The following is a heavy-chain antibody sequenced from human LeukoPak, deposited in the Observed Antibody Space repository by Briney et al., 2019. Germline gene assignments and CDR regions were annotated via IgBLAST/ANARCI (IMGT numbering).Heavy chain of an antibody. CDR2: ISGSGGST. V-gene: IGHV3-23*01. Sequence: GGSLRLSCAASGFTFSSYAMSWVRQAPGKGLEWVSAISGSGGSTYYADSVKGRFTISRDNSKNTLYLQMNSLRAEDTAVYYCARDRGYSSSWSDYYYYGMDVWGQGTTVTVSS. D-gene: IGHD6-13*01. CDR1: GFTFSSYA. J-gene: IGHJ6*02. CDR3: ARDRGYSSSWSDYYYYGMDV.